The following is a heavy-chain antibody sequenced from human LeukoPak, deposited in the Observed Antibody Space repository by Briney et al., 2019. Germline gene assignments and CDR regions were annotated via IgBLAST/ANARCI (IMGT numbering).Heavy chain of an antibody. CDR2: ISGSGSTK. Sequence: PGGSLRLSCAASGFAFSMYNMIWLRQAPGKGLEWLSYISGSGSTKYYADSVRGRFTISRDNAKNSLYLQMNSLRDEDTAVYYCARDNTVANDYWGQGTLVTVSS. D-gene: IGHD4-17*01. J-gene: IGHJ4*02. CDR3: ARDNTVANDY. CDR1: GFAFSMYN. V-gene: IGHV3-48*02.